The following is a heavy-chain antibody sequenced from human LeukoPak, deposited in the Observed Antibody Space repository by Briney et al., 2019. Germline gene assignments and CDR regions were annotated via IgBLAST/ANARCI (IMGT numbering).Heavy chain of an antibody. CDR1: GGSISSSSYY. D-gene: IGHD3-22*01. CDR3: ARDKDSSGYYYV. V-gene: IGHV4-39*07. J-gene: IGHJ4*02. Sequence: SETLSLTCTVSGGSISSSSYYWGWLRQPPGKGLEWIGSIYYSGSTYYNPSLKSRVTISVDTSKNQFSLKLRSVTAADAAVYYCARDKDSSGYYYVWGQGTLVTVSS. CDR2: IYYSGST.